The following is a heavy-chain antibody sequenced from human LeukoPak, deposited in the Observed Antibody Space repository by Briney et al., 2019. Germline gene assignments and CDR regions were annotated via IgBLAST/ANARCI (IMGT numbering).Heavy chain of an antibody. CDR2: INPSGGST. CDR3: ARRPRIAAAGTDAFDI. V-gene: IGHV1-46*01. D-gene: IGHD6-13*01. Sequence: ASVKVSCKASGYTFTSYYMHWVRQAPGQGLEWMGLINPSGGSTSYAQKFQGRVTMTRDMSTSTVYMELSSLRSEDTAVYYCARRPRIAAAGTDAFDIWGQGTMVTVSS. CDR1: GYTFTSYY. J-gene: IGHJ3*02.